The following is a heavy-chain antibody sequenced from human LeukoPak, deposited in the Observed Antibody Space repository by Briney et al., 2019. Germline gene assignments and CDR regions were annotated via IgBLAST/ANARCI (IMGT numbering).Heavy chain of an antibody. J-gene: IGHJ3*02. CDR3: ARGSRIMIARDDI. V-gene: IGHV3-23*01. D-gene: IGHD3-16*01. CDR1: GFTFSSYA. CDR2: ISGSGGST. Sequence: GGSLRLSCAASGFTFSSYAMSWVRQAPGNGLEWVSAISGSGGSTYYADSVKGRFTISRDNSKNTLYLQMNSLRTEDTAVYYCARGSRIMIARDDIWGQGTMVTVSS.